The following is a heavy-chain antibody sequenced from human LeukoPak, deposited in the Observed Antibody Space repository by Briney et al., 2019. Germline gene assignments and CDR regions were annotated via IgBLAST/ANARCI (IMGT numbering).Heavy chain of an antibody. J-gene: IGHJ6*02. CDR2: IYPGDSDT. CDR1: GYRFSNYW. CDR3: ATLGSNRVGQDLYGMDV. D-gene: IGHD1-26*01. V-gene: IGHV5-51*01. Sequence: GESLKISCKASGYRFSNYWTGWVRQMPGKGLEWMGIIYPGDSDTIYSPSFQGQVTISVDKYISTAYLQWSSLKASDTAMYYCATLGSNRVGQDLYGMDVWGHGTAVTVSS.